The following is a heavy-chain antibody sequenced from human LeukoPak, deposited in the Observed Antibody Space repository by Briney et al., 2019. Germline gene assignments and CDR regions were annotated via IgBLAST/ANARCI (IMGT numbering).Heavy chain of an antibody. V-gene: IGHV3-21*06. J-gene: IGHJ4*02. Sequence: GGSLRLSCAASGFTLSSHRMDWVRQAPGKGLEWVSSISSRSSFKDYADSVKGRFTISRDNAKNLLYLQMNSLRAEDTAVYFCAKDGGFWSDYSYFDYWGQGTQVTVSS. CDR1: GFTLSSHR. D-gene: IGHD3-3*01. CDR3: AKDGGFWSDYSYFDY. CDR2: ISSRSSFK.